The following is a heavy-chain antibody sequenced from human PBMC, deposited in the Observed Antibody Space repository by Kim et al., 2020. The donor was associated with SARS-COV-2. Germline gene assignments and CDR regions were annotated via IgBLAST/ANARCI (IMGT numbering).Heavy chain of an antibody. CDR1: GFTFSSYS. J-gene: IGHJ4*02. CDR2: ISSSSSYI. V-gene: IGHV3-21*01. CDR3: ARSKPRILRAFDY. D-gene: IGHD4-17*01. Sequence: GGSLRLSCAASGFTFSSYSMNWVRQAPGKGLEWVSSISSSSSYIYYADSVKGRFTISRDNAKNSLYLQMNSLRAEDTAVYYCARSKPRILRAFDYWGQGTLVTVSS.